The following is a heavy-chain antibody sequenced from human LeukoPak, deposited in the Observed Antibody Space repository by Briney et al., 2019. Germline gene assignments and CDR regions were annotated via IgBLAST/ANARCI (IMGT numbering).Heavy chain of an antibody. J-gene: IGHJ4*02. D-gene: IGHD6-13*01. V-gene: IGHV3-48*03. CDR1: GFTFSSYE. CDR3: VKGRISEDGLDF. CDR2: ISSSGSTI. Sequence: PGGSLRLSCAASGFTFSSYEMNWVRQAPGKGLEWVSYISSSGSTIYYADSVKGRFTISRDNSKNMLYLQMNSLRAEDTAVYYCVKGRISEDGLDFWGQGTLVTVSS.